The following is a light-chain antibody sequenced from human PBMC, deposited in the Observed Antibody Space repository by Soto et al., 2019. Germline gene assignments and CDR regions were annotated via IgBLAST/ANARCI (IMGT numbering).Light chain of an antibody. V-gene: IGKV3-11*01. J-gene: IGKJ1*01. CDR3: QQRARWPWT. Sequence: EIVLTQSPATLSLSPGERATLSCRASQGVWGYLAWYQQKPGQAPRLLIYDASKRATAIPVRFSGSGSGTDFRLTISSLEPEDFAVYYCQQRARWPWTFGQGTKVEIK. CDR2: DAS. CDR1: QGVWGY.